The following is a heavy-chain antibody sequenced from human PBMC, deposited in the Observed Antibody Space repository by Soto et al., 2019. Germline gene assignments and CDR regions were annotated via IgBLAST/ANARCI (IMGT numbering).Heavy chain of an antibody. J-gene: IGHJ4*02. D-gene: IGHD3-10*01. Sequence: QVVQSGAEMRKPGASVKVSCTASGYIFTAYFIHWVRQAPGQRPEWMGWISTATGNTEYSQKFQGRLTIARDTAANPVYMELGGLTSEDTSVYYCAREDGGRPLDYWGQGTLITVSS. CDR3: AREDGGRPLDY. CDR1: GYIFTAYF. CDR2: ISTATGNT. V-gene: IGHV1-3*04.